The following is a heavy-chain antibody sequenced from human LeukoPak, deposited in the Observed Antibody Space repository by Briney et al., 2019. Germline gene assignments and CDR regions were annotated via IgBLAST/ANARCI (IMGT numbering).Heavy chain of an antibody. Sequence: GGSLRLSCVVSGFTLSSRWMMWVRQAPGEGLEWMTNINRDGSEKNYVDSVKGRFTITRDNAENSLYLQMNSLKVEDSAIYYCATYDSWSGYNVAYWGQGTLVTVSS. CDR1: GFTLSSRW. J-gene: IGHJ4*02. CDR2: INRDGSEK. V-gene: IGHV3-7*03. D-gene: IGHD3-3*01. CDR3: ATYDSWSGYNVAY.